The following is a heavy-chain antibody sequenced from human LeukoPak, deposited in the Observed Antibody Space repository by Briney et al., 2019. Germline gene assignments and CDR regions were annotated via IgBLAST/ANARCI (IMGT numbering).Heavy chain of an antibody. CDR1: GYTFTGYY. V-gene: IGHV1-2*06. CDR2: SNPNSGGT. Sequence: ASVKVSCKASGYTFTGYYIHWVRQAPGQGLEWMGRSNPNSGGTNYAQKFQGRVTMTRDTSISTAYMELSRLRSDDTAVYYCAGDGDTAMVQPFDYWGQGTLVTVSS. D-gene: IGHD5-18*01. J-gene: IGHJ4*02. CDR3: AGDGDTAMVQPFDY.